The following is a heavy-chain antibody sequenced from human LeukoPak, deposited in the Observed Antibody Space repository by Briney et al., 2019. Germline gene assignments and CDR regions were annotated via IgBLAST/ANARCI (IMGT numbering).Heavy chain of an antibody. CDR2: IYSGGST. D-gene: IGHD6-13*01. CDR3: ARDSVAVAGRDY. CDR1: GFTLSSNY. Sequence: GGSPRLSCAASGFTLSSNYMSWVRQAPGKGPEWVSDIYSGGSTYYSDSVTGRFTISRDNAKNTLYLQMTRRRAEDTAVYYCARDSVAVAGRDYWGQGTLVTVSS. V-gene: IGHV3-53*01. J-gene: IGHJ4*02.